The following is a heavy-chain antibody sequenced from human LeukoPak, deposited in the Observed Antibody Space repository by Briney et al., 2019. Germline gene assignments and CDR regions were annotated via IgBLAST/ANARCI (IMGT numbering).Heavy chain of an antibody. Sequence: SETLSLTCAVSGGSITSTRYYWGWIRQPPGKGLEWIGSIYYSGSTYYSPSLKSRVTISVDTSKNQFSLKLSSVTAADMAVYYCASDTYGYVTPGYFDYWGQGILVTVSS. V-gene: IGHV4-39*01. CDR2: IYYSGST. J-gene: IGHJ4*02. CDR3: ASDTYGYVTPGYFDY. D-gene: IGHD5-18*01. CDR1: GGSITSTRYY.